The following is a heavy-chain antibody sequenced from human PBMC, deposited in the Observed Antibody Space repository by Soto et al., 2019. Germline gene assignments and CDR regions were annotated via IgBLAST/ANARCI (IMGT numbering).Heavy chain of an antibody. CDR1: GFTFSSYA. CDR3: AKGLTGAPYYGMDV. D-gene: IGHD7-27*01. Sequence: EVQLLESGGGLVQPGGSLRLSCAASGFTFSSYAMSWVRQAPGKGLEWVSAISGRGGNTYYADSVKGRFTISRDNSKNTLYLQMNSLRAEDTAVYYCAKGLTGAPYYGMDVWGQGTTVTVSS. V-gene: IGHV3-23*01. J-gene: IGHJ6*02. CDR2: ISGRGGNT.